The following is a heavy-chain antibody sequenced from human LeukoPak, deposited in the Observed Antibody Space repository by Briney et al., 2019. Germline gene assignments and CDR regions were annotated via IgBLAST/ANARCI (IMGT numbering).Heavy chain of an antibody. CDR2: IYTSGGT. D-gene: IGHD5-24*01. CDR3: ARHPTWLQPPGAFDM. Sequence: SETLSLTCSVSGGSISGYYWSWIRLPAGKRLEWIGRIYTSGGTNYNPSLKSRVTMSVDTSKNQFSLKLSSVTAADTAVYYCARHPTWLQPPGAFDMWGQGTMVTVSS. CDR1: GGSISGYY. V-gene: IGHV4-4*07. J-gene: IGHJ3*02.